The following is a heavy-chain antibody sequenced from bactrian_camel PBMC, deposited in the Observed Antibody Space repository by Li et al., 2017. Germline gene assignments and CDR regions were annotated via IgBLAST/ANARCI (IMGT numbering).Heavy chain of an antibody. CDR3: AATSPFVRTYWQDASGYKY. D-gene: IGHD3*01. CDR2: IRRDDLT. V-gene: IGHV3S67*01. J-gene: IGHJ4*01. Sequence: VQLVESGGGSVQPGGSLRLSCAPSGLSVSDSSLAWFRQSPGKEPEAVAAIRRDDLTAYTDSVKGRFTISQDNAKTTVYLQMNSLKFEDTAMYYCAATSPFVRTYWQDASGYKYWGQ. CDR1: GLSVSDSS.